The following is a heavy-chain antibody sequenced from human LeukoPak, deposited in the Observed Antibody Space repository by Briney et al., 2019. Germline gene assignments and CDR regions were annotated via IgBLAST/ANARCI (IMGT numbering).Heavy chain of an antibody. D-gene: IGHD2-2*01. Sequence: GRSLRLSCAASGFTFSSYAMHWVRQAPGKGLEWVAVISYDGSNKYYADSVKGRFTISRDNSKNTLYLQMNSLRAEDTAVYYCARLSRAQLPSFDYWGQGTLVTVSS. J-gene: IGHJ4*02. CDR3: ARLSRAQLPSFDY. V-gene: IGHV3-30-3*01. CDR1: GFTFSSYA. CDR2: ISYDGSNK.